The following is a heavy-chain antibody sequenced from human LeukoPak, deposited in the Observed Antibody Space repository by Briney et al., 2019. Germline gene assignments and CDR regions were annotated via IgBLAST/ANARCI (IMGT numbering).Heavy chain of an antibody. CDR1: GYTFTNYY. CDR2: MNPNSGNT. CDR3: ATVYSSGHDWGDAFDI. D-gene: IGHD6-19*01. J-gene: IGHJ3*02. V-gene: IGHV1-8*03. Sequence: ASVKVSCKASGYTFTNYYIHWVRQATGQGLEWMGWMNPNSGNTGYAQKFQGRVTITRNTSISTAYMELSSLRSEDTAVYYCATVYSSGHDWGDAFDIWGQGTMVTVSS.